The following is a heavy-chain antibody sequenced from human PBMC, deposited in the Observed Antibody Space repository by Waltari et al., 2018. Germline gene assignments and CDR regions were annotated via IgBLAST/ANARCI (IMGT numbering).Heavy chain of an antibody. J-gene: IGHJ6*02. D-gene: IGHD6-13*01. V-gene: IGHV4-61*09. Sequence: QVQLQESGTGLVKPSQTLSLTCTVSGGSISSGSYYWSWIRQPAGKGLEWIGYIYTSGSTNYNPSLKSRVTRSGDTSKNQFSLKLSSVTAADTAVYYCARTAAAAYGMDVWGQGTTVTVSS. CDR2: IYTSGST. CDR3: ARTAAAAYGMDV. CDR1: GGSISSGSYY.